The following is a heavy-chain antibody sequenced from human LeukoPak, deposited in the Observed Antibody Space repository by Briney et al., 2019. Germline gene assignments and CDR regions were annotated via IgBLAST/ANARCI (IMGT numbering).Heavy chain of an antibody. Sequence: GGSLRLSCSASGFTFGDYSMSWFRQAPGKGLKWLGFFRSKAYGGTAEYAASVKGRFTISRDDSESIAYLQMDSLKTEDTAVYYCSREIRYFDWFQADYWGQGTLVTVSS. CDR1: GFTFGDYS. V-gene: IGHV3-49*03. D-gene: IGHD3-9*01. CDR2: FRSKAYGGTA. CDR3: SREIRYFDWFQADY. J-gene: IGHJ4*02.